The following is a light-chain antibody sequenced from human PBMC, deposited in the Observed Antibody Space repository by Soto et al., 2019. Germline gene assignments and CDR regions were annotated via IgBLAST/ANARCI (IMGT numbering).Light chain of an antibody. V-gene: IGLV2-23*01. CDR2: EGS. CDR3: CSYAGSSTPYV. Sequence: QSALTQPASVSGSPGQSITISCTGTSSDVGTYNLVSWYQQHPDKAPKLMIYEGSKRPSGLSNRFSGSKSGNTASLTISGLQAEDEADYSCCSYAGSSTPYVFGTGTKLTVL. J-gene: IGLJ1*01. CDR1: SSDVGTYNL.